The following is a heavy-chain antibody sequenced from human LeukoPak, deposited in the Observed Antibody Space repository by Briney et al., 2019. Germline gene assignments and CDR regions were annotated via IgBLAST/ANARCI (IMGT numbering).Heavy chain of an antibody. CDR1: GGSFSGYY. CDR3: ARGNFVVPAAVDY. J-gene: IGHJ4*02. CDR2: INHSGST. V-gene: IGHV4-34*01. Sequence: SETLSLTCAVYGGSFSGYYWSWIRRPPGKGLEWIGEINHSGSTNYNPSLKSRVTISVDTSKNQFSLKLSSVTAADTAVYYCARGNFVVPAAVDYWGQGTLVTVSS. D-gene: IGHD2-2*01.